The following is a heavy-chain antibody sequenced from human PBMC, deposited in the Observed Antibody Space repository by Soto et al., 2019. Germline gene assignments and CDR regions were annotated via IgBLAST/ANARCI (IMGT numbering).Heavy chain of an antibody. Sequence: SGTLSLTCTVSGGSISSGGYYWSWIRQHPGKGLEWIGYIYYSGSTYYNPSLKSRVTISVDTSKNQFSLKLSSVTAADTAVYYCARVLWFGEKKGNWFDPWGQGTLVTVSS. CDR2: IYYSGST. CDR3: ARVLWFGEKKGNWFDP. V-gene: IGHV4-31*03. J-gene: IGHJ5*02. D-gene: IGHD3-10*01. CDR1: GGSISSGGYY.